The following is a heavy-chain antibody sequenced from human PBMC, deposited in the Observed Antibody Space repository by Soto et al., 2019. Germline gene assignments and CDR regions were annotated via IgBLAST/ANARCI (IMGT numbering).Heavy chain of an antibody. CDR2: LYWDDDK. CDR3: ARPIVVVPAAMKGCAFDI. D-gene: IGHD2-2*01. J-gene: IGHJ3*02. Sequence: QITLNESGPTLVKPTQTLTLTCTFSGFSLSTSGVGVGWIRQPPGKALEWLALLYWDDDKRYSPSLKSRLTITKDTSKDQVVLTMTSMDPVDTAKYYCARPIVVVPAAMKGCAFDIWGQGKMVTVSS. CDR1: GFSLSTSGVG. V-gene: IGHV2-5*02.